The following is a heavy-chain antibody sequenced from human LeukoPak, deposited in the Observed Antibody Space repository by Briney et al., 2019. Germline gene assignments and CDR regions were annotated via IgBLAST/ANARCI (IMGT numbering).Heavy chain of an antibody. D-gene: IGHD3-10*01. CDR2: INHSGST. CDR3: ARDSLFQGVRGVIITCPMDV. Sequence: PSETLSLTCTVSGGSISSSKYYWGWIRQPPGKGLEWIGEINHSGSTNYNPSLKSRVTISVDTSKNQFSLKLSSVTAADTAVYYCARDSLFQGVRGVIITCPMDVWGKGTTVTVSS. CDR1: GGSISSSKYY. J-gene: IGHJ6*03. V-gene: IGHV4-39*07.